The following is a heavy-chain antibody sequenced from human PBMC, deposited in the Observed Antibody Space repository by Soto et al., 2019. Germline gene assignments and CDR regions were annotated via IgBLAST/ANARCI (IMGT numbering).Heavy chain of an antibody. J-gene: IGHJ4*02. D-gene: IGHD3-22*01. CDR2: IYYSGST. V-gene: IGHV4-31*03. Sequence: TLTCTVSDDSISSDGYYWSWIRQHPGKGLEWIGYIYYSGSTYYNPSLKSRVTISVDTSKNQFSLKLSSVTAADTAVYYCASGTFDYYDSSGLDYWGQGTLVTVSS. CDR1: DDSISSDGYY. CDR3: ASGTFDYYDSSGLDY.